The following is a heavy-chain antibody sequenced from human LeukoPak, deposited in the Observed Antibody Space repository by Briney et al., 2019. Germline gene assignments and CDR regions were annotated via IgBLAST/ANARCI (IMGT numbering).Heavy chain of an antibody. J-gene: IGHJ6*03. CDR3: ARYIRGPDYYIDV. CDR2: VSYSGTT. V-gene: IGHV4-59*01. CDR1: GGALSSDY. Sequence: SETLSHTCTASGGALSSDYWSWIRQPPGKGLEWIGYVSYSGTTNYNPSLSSRLTISLDTPKNRFSLNLYSVTAADTAIYFCARYIRGPDYYIDVWGKGTTVAVSS. D-gene: IGHD1-14*01.